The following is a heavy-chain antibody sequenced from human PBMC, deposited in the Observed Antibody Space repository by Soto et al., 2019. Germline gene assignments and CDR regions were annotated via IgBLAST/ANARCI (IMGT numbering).Heavy chain of an antibody. V-gene: IGHV3-23*01. CDR3: TKRGYCNILDCYDAFDV. J-gene: IGHJ3*01. CDR1: VLTFSSSA. D-gene: IGHD2-21*02. Sequence: EVHLLESGGGLVQPGGSLRLSCAASVLTFSSSAMNWVRQAPGKGLEWVSRISGSGDGTLYADSVKGRFTISRDNSKNTLYLHMTSLRGEDTAVYYCTKRGYCNILDCYDAFDVWGQGTLVTVSS. CDR2: ISGSGDGT.